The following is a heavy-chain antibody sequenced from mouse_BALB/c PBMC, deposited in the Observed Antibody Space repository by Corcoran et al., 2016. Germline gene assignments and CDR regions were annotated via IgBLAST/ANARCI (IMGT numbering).Heavy chain of an antibody. CDR1: GYTFTSYV. J-gene: IGHJ1*01. CDR3: ARTSTMITRYFDV. V-gene: IGHV1S136*01. CDR2: INPYNDGT. D-gene: IGHD2-4*01. Sequence: EVQLQQSGPELVKPGASVKMSCKDSGYTFTSYVMHWVKQKPGQGLEWIGYINPYNDGTKYNEKFKGKATLTSDKSSSTAYMELSSLTSEDSAVYYCARTSTMITRYFDVWGAGTTVTVSS.